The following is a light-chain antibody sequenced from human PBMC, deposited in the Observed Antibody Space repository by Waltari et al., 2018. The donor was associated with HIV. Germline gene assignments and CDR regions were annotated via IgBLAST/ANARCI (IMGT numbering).Light chain of an antibody. J-gene: IGLJ1*01. V-gene: IGLV2-18*02. Sequence: QSALTQPPSVSGSPGQSVTISCPGTSSDVGTYDRFSWYQGSPGPAPKLILYEVNNRPSGVPDRFSGSKSGHTASLTISGLQPEDEAHYYCSSYTTRTTHVFGTGTKVTVL. CDR3: SSYTTRTTHV. CDR2: EVN. CDR1: SSDVGTYDR.